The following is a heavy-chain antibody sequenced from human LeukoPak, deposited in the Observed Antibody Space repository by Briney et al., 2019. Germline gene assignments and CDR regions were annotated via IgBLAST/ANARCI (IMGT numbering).Heavy chain of an antibody. V-gene: IGHV4-59*01. Sequence: SETLSLTCTVSGGSISNYYWSWIRQPPGKGLEWIGYIYYSGTTNYNPSLKSRVTISVDTSKNQFSLKLNSVTAADTAVYYCARGVYIAAAQYGYWGQGTLVTVSS. CDR3: ARGVYIAAAQYGY. J-gene: IGHJ4*02. D-gene: IGHD6-13*01. CDR2: IYYSGTT. CDR1: GGSISNYY.